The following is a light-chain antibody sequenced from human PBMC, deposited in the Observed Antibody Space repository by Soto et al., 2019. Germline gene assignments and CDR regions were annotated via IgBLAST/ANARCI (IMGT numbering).Light chain of an antibody. CDR1: SGHSSYI. CDR2: LEGSGSY. J-gene: IGLJ3*02. V-gene: IGLV4-60*02. CDR3: EPWDSNTRV. Sequence: QSVLTQSSSASASLGSSVKLTCTLSSGHSSYIIAWHQQQPGKAPRYLMKLEGSGSYNRGGGVPDRFSGSSSGADRYLTISTLQFEAEAAYYCEPWDSNTRVFGGGTQLTVL.